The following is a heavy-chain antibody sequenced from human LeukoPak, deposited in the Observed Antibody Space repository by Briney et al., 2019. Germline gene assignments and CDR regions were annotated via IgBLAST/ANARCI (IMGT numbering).Heavy chain of an antibody. CDR3: AREGGSDYGSGSPVDY. CDR1: GGSISSGSYY. Sequence: SQTLSLTCTVSGGSISSGSYYWSWIRQPAGKGLEWIGRIYTSGSTNYNPSLKSRVTISVDTSKNQFSLKLSSVTAADTAVYYCAREGGSDYGSGSPVDYWGQGTLVTVSS. CDR2: IYTSGST. V-gene: IGHV4-61*02. D-gene: IGHD3-10*01. J-gene: IGHJ4*02.